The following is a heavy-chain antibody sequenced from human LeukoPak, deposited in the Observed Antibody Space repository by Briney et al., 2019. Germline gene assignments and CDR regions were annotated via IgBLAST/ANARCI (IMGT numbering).Heavy chain of an antibody. J-gene: IGHJ5*02. Sequence: SETLSLTCAVYGGSFSGYYWSWIRQPPGKGLEWIGEINHSGSTNYNPSLKSRVTISVHTSKNQFSLKLSSVTAADTAVYYCARGRGAAAGIGVRSWFDPWGQGTLVTVSS. CDR3: ARGRGAAAGIGVRSWFDP. CDR2: INHSGST. V-gene: IGHV4-34*01. D-gene: IGHD6-13*01. CDR1: GGSFSGYY.